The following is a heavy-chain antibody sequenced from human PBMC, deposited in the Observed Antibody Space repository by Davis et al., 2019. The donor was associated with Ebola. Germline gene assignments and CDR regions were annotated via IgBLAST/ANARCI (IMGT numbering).Heavy chain of an antibody. D-gene: IGHD3-3*01. Sequence: SETLSLTCHVSGGSVSSGAYYWSWVRQPPGKGLEWIGYIYYSGSTNYNPPLKSRVTISVDTSKNQFSLKLSSVTAADTAVYYCARVRGDFWSGYSSYNYYGMDVWGKGTTVTVSS. CDR1: GGSVSSGAYY. CDR2: IYYSGST. V-gene: IGHV4-61*08. CDR3: ARVRGDFWSGYSSYNYYGMDV. J-gene: IGHJ6*04.